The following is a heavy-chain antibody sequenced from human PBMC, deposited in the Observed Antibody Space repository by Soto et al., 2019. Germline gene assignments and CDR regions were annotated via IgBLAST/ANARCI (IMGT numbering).Heavy chain of an antibody. CDR3: ARTPDCTNGVCSAGFDY. D-gene: IGHD2-8*01. Sequence: GGSLRLSCAASGFTFIYYYMSWIRQAPGKGLEWVSYISSSSSYTNYADSVKGRFTISRDNAKNSLYLQMNSLRAEDTAVYYCARTPDCTNGVCSAGFDYWGQGPLVTVSS. CDR1: GFTFIYYY. CDR2: ISSSSSYT. J-gene: IGHJ4*02. V-gene: IGHV3-11*06.